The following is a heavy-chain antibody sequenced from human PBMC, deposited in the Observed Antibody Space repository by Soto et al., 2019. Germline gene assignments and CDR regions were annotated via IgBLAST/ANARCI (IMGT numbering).Heavy chain of an antibody. CDR2: ISYDGSNK. CDR3: AKASGSGIDY. Sequence: QVQLVESGGGVVQPGRSLRLSCAASGFTFGSYGMHWVRQAPGKGLEWVAFISYDGSNKYYADSVKGRFTISRDNSKNTLYLQMNSLRAEDTAVYYCAKASGSGIDYWGQGTLVTVSS. CDR1: GFTFGSYG. J-gene: IGHJ4*02. D-gene: IGHD1-26*01. V-gene: IGHV3-30*18.